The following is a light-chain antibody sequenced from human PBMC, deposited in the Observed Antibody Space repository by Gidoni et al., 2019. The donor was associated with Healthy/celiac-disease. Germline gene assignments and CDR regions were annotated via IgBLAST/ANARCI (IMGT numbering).Light chain of an antibody. CDR1: QSISSY. V-gene: IGKV1-39*01. Sequence: DIQTTQSPSSLSASVGDRVTITCQASQSISSYLNWYQQKPGKAPKLLSYAASSLQSGVPSRFSGSGSGTDFTLTIRRLQPEDFATCYWQQSYSTPPTFGQGTKVEIK. CDR3: QQSYSTPPT. J-gene: IGKJ1*01. CDR2: AAS.